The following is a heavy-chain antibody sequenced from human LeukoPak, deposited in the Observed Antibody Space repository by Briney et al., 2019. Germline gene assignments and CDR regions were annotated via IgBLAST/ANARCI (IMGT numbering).Heavy chain of an antibody. J-gene: IGHJ4*02. CDR3: AKSHGDYGLLDY. V-gene: IGHV1-24*01. Sequence: ASVKVSCKVSAYSLTDFSLHWVRQAPGKGLEWMGGFDPEDGEPIYAQKFQGRLSMTEDTPKDTGYMELRTLRSEDTALYYCAKSHGDYGLLDYWGQGTLVTVSS. D-gene: IGHD4-17*01. CDR2: FDPEDGEP. CDR1: AYSLTDFS.